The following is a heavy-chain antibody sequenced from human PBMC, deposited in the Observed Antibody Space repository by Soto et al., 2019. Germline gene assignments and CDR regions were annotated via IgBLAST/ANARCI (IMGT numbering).Heavy chain of an antibody. V-gene: IGHV1-18*01. CDR1: GYTFTRNG. Sequence: VQLVESGAEVKKSGASVKVSCKASGYTFTRNGIIWVRQAPGQGLEWMGWISTYNGNTNYAQKLQGRVTLTTDTSXSAXYMELRSLRSDDTAVYYCARVSSYCTNGVCSGVDYWGQGTLVTVSS. J-gene: IGHJ4*02. CDR3: ARVSSYCTNGVCSGVDY. CDR2: ISTYNGNT. D-gene: IGHD2-8*01.